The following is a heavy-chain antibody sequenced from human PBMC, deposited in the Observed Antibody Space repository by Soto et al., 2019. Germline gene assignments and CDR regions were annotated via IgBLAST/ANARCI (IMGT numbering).Heavy chain of an antibody. D-gene: IGHD1-26*01. V-gene: IGHV3-23*01. CDR3: AKDKVGATYNYGMDV. CDR2: ISGSGGST. CDR1: GFTFSSYA. Sequence: GGSLRLSCAASGFTFSSYAMSWVRQAPGKGLEWVSAISGSGGSTYYADSVKGRFAISRDNSKNTQYLQMNSLRAEDTAVYYCAKDKVGATYNYGMDVWGQGTTVTVSS. J-gene: IGHJ6*02.